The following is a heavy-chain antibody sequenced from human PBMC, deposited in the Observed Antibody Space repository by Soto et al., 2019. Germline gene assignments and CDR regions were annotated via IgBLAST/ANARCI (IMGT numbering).Heavy chain of an antibody. D-gene: IGHD3-22*01. Sequence: SVKVSCKASGRTFSSYAISWVRQAPGQGPEWMGGIIPIFGTANYAQKFQGRVTITADESTSTAYMELSSLRSEDTAVYYCARSRYYYDSSGYLIIDYWGQGTLVTVSS. V-gene: IGHV1-69*13. CDR3: ARSRYYYDSSGYLIIDY. CDR1: GRTFSSYA. CDR2: IIPIFGTA. J-gene: IGHJ4*02.